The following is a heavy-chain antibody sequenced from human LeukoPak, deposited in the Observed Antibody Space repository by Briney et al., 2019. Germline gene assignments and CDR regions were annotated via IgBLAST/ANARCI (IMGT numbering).Heavy chain of an antibody. CDR1: GFTFITYT. D-gene: IGHD3-10*01. J-gene: IGHJ3*02. Sequence: PGGSLRLSCAASGFTFITYTMNWVRQAPGKGLEWVSSIDSSSSYIYYADSVKGRFTISRDNAKNSLYLQMNSLRAEDTAVYYCARVKGPGSNAFDIWGQGTMVTVSS. CDR3: ARVKGPGSNAFDI. CDR2: IDSSSSYI. V-gene: IGHV3-21*01.